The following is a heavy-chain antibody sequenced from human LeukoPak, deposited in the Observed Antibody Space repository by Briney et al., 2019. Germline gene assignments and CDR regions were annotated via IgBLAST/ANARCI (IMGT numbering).Heavy chain of an antibody. J-gene: IGHJ4*02. V-gene: IGHV3-48*03. CDR2: ISSGGSTK. CDR3: ATQGRSMVRGV. Sequence: QPGESLRLSCAASGFTLSTYEMNWVRQAPGKGLEWVSSISSGGSTKYYADSVKGRFTISRDNARNSLYLQMNSLRAEDTAVYYCATQGRSMVRGVWGQGTLVTVSS. D-gene: IGHD3-10*01. CDR1: GFTLSTYE.